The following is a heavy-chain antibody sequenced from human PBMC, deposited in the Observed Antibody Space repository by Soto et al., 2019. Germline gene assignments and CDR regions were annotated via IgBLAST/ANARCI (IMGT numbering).Heavy chain of an antibody. CDR1: GGSISSGGYY. CDR2: IYYSGST. V-gene: IGHV4-31*03. J-gene: IGHJ5*02. CDR3: ARDFCSSTSCYTNWFDP. D-gene: IGHD2-2*02. Sequence: PSETLSLTCTVSGGSISSGGYYWSWIRQHPGKGLEWIGYIYYSGSTYYNPSLKSRVTISVDTSKNQFSLKLSSVTAADTAVYYCARDFCSSTSCYTNWFDPWGQGTLVTVSS.